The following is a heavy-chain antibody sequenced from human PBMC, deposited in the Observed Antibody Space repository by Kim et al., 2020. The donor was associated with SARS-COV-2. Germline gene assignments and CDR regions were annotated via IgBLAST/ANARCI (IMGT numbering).Heavy chain of an antibody. CDR1: GFTFSSYG. Sequence: GGSLRLSCAASGFTFSSYGMHWVRQAPGKGLEWVAVIWYDGSNKYYADSVKGRFTISRDNSKNTLYLQMNSLRAEDTAVYYCARDGGGDCYRGCYYYYGMDVWGQGTTVTVSS. V-gene: IGHV3-33*01. D-gene: IGHD2-21*02. CDR3: ARDGGGDCYRGCYYYYGMDV. CDR2: IWYDGSNK. J-gene: IGHJ6*02.